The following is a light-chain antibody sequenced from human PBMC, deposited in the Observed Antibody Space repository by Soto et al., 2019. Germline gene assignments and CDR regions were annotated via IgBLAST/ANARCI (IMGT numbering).Light chain of an antibody. J-gene: IGKJ1*01. CDR3: QHYKMYSPLT. Sequence: IHMTHSPSSLSASLCYRITISFRSSQSIINNINWYQQKPGKDPKLLIYAASSLQNGVTSRFSGSGSGIDFTLTISSRLHDDFATYYCQHYKMYSPLTFGQGTKVDIK. CDR2: AAS. V-gene: IGKV1-39*01. CDR1: QSIINN.